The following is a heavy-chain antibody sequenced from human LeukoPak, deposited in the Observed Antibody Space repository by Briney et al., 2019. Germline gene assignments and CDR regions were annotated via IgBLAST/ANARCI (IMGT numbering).Heavy chain of an antibody. J-gene: IGHJ4*02. D-gene: IGHD5-18*01. CDR1: GGSISSYY. CDR3: ARVVYSYGSYYFDY. Sequence: SETLSLTCTVSGGSISSYYRSWIRQPPGKGLEWIGYIYYSGSTNYNPSLKSRVTISVDTSKNQFSLKLSSVTAADTAVYYCARVVYSYGSYYFDYWGQGTLVTVSS. CDR2: IYYSGST. V-gene: IGHV4-59*01.